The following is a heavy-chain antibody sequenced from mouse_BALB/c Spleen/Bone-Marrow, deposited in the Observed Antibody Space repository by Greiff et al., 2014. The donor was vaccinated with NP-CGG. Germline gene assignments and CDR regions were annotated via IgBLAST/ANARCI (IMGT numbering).Heavy chain of an antibody. CDR3: ARYDYRYSWFAY. CDR2: IDPANGNT. CDR1: GFNIKDTY. V-gene: IGHV14-3*02. D-gene: IGHD2-14*01. J-gene: IGHJ3*01. Sequence: EVQLKQSGAELVKPGASVKLSCTASGFNIKDTYMHWVKQRPEQGLEWIGRIDPANGNTKYDPKFQGKATITTDTSSNTAYLQLRSLTSEDTAVYYCARYDYRYSWFAYWGQGTLVTVSA.